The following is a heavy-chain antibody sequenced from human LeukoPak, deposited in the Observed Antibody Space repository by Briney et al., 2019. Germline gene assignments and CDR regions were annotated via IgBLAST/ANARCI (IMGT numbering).Heavy chain of an antibody. J-gene: IGHJ4*02. CDR1: GFTFKNYA. CDR2: IYSGGTT. CDR3: AGGGSNRRFDF. V-gene: IGHV3-53*01. Sequence: GGSLRLSCAVSGFTFKNYAMAWVRQAPGKGLQWVSVIYSGGTTYYADSVKGRFTISRDNSNNTLCLQMNSLRAEDTAVYYCAGGGSNRRFDFWGQGTLVTVSS. D-gene: IGHD3-16*02.